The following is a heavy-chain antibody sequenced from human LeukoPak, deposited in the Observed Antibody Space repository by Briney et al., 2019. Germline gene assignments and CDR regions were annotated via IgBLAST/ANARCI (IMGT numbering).Heavy chain of an antibody. CDR3: AKWEYYYDSSGYDTYFDY. CDR2: IRGSGGSS. V-gene: IGHV3-23*01. J-gene: IGHJ4*02. D-gene: IGHD3-22*01. CDR1: GFTFSSYA. Sequence: PGGSLRLSCAASGFTFSSYALSWVRQAPGKGLEWVSSIRGSGGSSYYADSVKGRFTISRDNSKNTLSLQMNSLRAEDTAVYYCAKWEYYYDSSGYDTYFDYWGQGTLVTVSS.